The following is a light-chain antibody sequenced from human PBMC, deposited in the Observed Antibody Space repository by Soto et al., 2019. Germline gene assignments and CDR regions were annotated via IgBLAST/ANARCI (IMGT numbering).Light chain of an antibody. Sequence: DIQMTQSPSTLSGSVGDRVTITCRASQTISSWLAWYQQKPGKAPKLLIYKASTLKSGVPSRFSGGGSGTEFTLTISSLQPDDFATYYGQHYNSYSEAVGQGTKVELK. CDR3: QHYNSYSEA. CDR2: KAS. V-gene: IGKV1-5*03. CDR1: QTISSW. J-gene: IGKJ1*01.